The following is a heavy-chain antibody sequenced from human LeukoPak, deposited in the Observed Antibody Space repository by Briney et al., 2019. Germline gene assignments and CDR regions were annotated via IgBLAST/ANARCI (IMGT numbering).Heavy chain of an antibody. CDR3: ASGTDFYDFWSGYYSWFDL. V-gene: IGHV4-34*01. CDR1: GGSFSGYY. Sequence: SETLSLTCAVYGGSFSGYYWSWIRQPPGKGLEWIGEINHSGSTNYNPSLKSRVTISVDTSKNQFSLKLSSVTAADTAVYYCASGTDFYDFWSGYYSWFDLWGQGTLVTVSS. CDR2: INHSGST. D-gene: IGHD3-3*01. J-gene: IGHJ5*02.